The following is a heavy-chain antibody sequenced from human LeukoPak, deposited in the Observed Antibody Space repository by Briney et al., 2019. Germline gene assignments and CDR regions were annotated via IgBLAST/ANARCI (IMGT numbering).Heavy chain of an antibody. J-gene: IGHJ4*02. D-gene: IGHD6-13*01. CDR1: GFTFSSYW. V-gene: IGHV3-7*03. CDR2: IKQDGSEK. CDR3: ARGAVRIAAAGRFDY. Sequence: GGSLRLSCAASGFTFSSYWMNWVRQAPGKGLEWVTNIKQDGSEKYYVDSVKGRFTISRDNAKNSLYLQMNSLRAEDTAVYYCARGAVRIAAAGRFDYWGQGTLVTVSS.